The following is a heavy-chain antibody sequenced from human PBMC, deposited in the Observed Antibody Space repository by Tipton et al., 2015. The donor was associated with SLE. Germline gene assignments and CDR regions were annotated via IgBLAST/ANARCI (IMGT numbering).Heavy chain of an antibody. CDR2: ISSSSSYT. D-gene: IGHD3-10*01. Sequence: LSLTCAVYGGSFSGYYWSWIRQAPGKGLEWVSYISSSSSYTNYADSVKGRFTISRDNAKNSLYLQMNSLRAEDTAVYYCAREVSDAFDIWGQGTMVTVSS. V-gene: IGHV3-11*06. CDR1: GGSFSGYY. J-gene: IGHJ3*02. CDR3: AREVSDAFDI.